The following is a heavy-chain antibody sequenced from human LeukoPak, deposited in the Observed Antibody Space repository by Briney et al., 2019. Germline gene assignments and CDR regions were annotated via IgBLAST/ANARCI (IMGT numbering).Heavy chain of an antibody. D-gene: IGHD3-16*02. CDR1: GFTFSSYG. V-gene: IGHV3-33*01. J-gene: IGHJ4*02. CDR2: IWYDGSNK. CDR3: ARDIATRSYFDY. Sequence: GGSLRLSCAASGFTFSSYGMPWVRQAPGKGLEWVAVIWYDGSNKYYADSVKGRFTISRDNSKNTLYLQMNSLRAEDTAVYYCARDIATRSYFDYWGQGTLVTVSS.